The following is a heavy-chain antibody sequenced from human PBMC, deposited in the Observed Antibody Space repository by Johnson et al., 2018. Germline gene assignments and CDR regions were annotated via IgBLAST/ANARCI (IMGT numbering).Heavy chain of an antibody. CDR1: GFTFSSYG. CDR2: IWYDGSNK. V-gene: IGHV3-33*01. CDR3: ARDGRSSGWHDDAFDI. J-gene: IGHJ3*02. D-gene: IGHD6-25*01. Sequence: QLVESGGGVVQPGRSLRLSCAASGFTFSSYGMHWVRQAPGKGLEWVAIIWYDGSNKYYADSVKGRFTISRDNSKNTLNLQMNSLRAEETAVYYCARDGRSSGWHDDAFDIWGQGTMVTVSS.